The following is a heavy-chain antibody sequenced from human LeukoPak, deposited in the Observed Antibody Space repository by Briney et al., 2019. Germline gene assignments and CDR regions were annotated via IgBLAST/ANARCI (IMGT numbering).Heavy chain of an antibody. CDR2: IYYSGST. Sequence: PSETLSLTCTVSGGSISSSSYYWGWIRQPPGKGLEWIGSIYYSGSTYYNPSLKSRVTISVDTSKNQFSLKLSSVTAADTAVYYCARGAGSGSQYLDYWGQGTLVTVSS. D-gene: IGHD1-26*01. J-gene: IGHJ4*02. CDR3: ARGAGSGSQYLDY. CDR1: GGSISSSSYY. V-gene: IGHV4-39*01.